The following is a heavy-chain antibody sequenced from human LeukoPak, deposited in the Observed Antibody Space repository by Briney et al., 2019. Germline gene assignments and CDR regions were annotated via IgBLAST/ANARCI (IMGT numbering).Heavy chain of an antibody. D-gene: IGHD3-16*02. V-gene: IGHV4-39*07. CDR3: ARDPEGLGELSHTLDY. CDR2: IYYSGST. J-gene: IGHJ4*02. CDR1: GGSISSSSYY. Sequence: SETLSLTCTVSGGSISSSSYYWGWIRQPPGKGLEWIGSIYYSGSTYYNPSLKSRVTISVDTSKNQFSLKLSSVTAADTAVYYCARDPEGLGELSHTLDYWGQGTLVTVSS.